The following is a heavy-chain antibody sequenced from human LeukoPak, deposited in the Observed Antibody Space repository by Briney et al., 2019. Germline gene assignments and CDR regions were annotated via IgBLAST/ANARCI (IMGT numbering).Heavy chain of an antibody. CDR3: ARDIAVAGTTFYDY. CDR1: GYTFTGYY. J-gene: IGHJ4*02. D-gene: IGHD6-19*01. V-gene: IGHV1-2*02. CDR2: INPNSGGT. Sequence: ASVKVSCKASGYTFTGYYMHWVRQAPGQGLEWMGWINPNSGGTNYAQKFQGRVTMTRDTSISTAYMELSRLRSDDTAVYYCARDIAVAGTTFYDYWGQGTLVIVSS.